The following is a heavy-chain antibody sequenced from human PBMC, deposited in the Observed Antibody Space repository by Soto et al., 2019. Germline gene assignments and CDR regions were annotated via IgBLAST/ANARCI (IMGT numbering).Heavy chain of an antibody. CDR2: INPNSGGT. J-gene: IGHJ3*02. V-gene: IGHV1-2*04. CDR3: ARDLWFGETNDAFDI. CDR1: GYTFTGYY. Sequence: ASVKVSCKASGYTFTGYYMHWVRQAPGQGLEWMGWINPNSGGTNYAQKFQGWVTMTRDTSISTAYIELSRLRSDDTAVYYCARDLWFGETNDAFDIWGQGTMVTVSS. D-gene: IGHD3-10*01.